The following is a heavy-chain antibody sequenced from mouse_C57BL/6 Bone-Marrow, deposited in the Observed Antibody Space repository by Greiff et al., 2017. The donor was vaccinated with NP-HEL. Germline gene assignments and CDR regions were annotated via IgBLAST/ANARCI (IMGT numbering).Heavy chain of an antibody. CDR1: GFTFSSYA. Sequence: EVQLVESGGGLVKPGGSLKLSCAASGFTFSSYAMPWVRQTPEKRLEWVATISAGGSYTYYPDNVKGRFTISRDNAKNNLYLQMSHLKSEDTAMYYCTRANYYGISPFAYWGQGTLVTVSA. CDR3: TRANYYGISPFAY. J-gene: IGHJ3*01. D-gene: IGHD1-1*01. V-gene: IGHV5-4*01. CDR2: ISAGGSYT.